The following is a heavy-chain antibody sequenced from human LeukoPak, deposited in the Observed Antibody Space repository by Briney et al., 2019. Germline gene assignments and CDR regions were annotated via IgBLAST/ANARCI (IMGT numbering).Heavy chain of an antibody. CDR3: ARVRNSSDAFYM. V-gene: IGHV3-33*01. J-gene: IGHJ3*02. CDR2: IWYDGSNK. D-gene: IGHD2/OR15-2a*01. Sequence: GRSLTQTRAGTGFTFLTYGLDGVRQAPGKGLEWVAIIWYDGSNKYYADSVKGRFTISRDNSNNTLYLQMNSLRAEDTAGYYCARVRNSSDAFYMWGRGTMVSVSS. CDR1: GFTFLTYG.